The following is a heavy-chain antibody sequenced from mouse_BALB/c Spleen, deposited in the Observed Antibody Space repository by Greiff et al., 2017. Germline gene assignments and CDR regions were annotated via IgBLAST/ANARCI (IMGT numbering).Heavy chain of an antibody. D-gene: IGHD1-1*02. Sequence: EVQLVESGAELVRPGALVKLSCKASGFNINDYYMHWVKQRPEQGLEWIGWIDPENGNTIYDTKFQGKASITADTSSNTAYLQLSSLTSEDTAVYCCTTGGMDYWGQGTSVTVSS. CDR3: TTGGMDY. CDR1: GFNINDYY. J-gene: IGHJ4*01. V-gene: IGHV14-1*02. CDR2: IDPENGNT.